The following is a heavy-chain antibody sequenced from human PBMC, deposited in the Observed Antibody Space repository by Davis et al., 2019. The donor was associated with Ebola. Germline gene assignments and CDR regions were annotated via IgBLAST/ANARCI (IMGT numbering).Heavy chain of an antibody. CDR1: GFTLSIYW. J-gene: IGHJ6*02. CDR3: GRSMDV. V-gene: IGHV3-7*01. Sequence: PGGSLTLSCDVSGFTLSIYWMSWVRQAPGKGLEWVANINEDGSAKYYADSVRGRFTISRDNAKNSLSLQMNSLRAEDTAVYFCGRSMDVWGQGTTVTVS. CDR2: INEDGSAK.